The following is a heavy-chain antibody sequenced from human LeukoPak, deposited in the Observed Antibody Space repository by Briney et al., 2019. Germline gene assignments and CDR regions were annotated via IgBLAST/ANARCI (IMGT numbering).Heavy chain of an antibody. CDR3: ARAREPLIYTYYFEY. CDR1: GYSISSGYY. Sequence: SETLSLTCSVSGYSISSGYYWGWIRQPPGKGLEWIGRIFHSGSTYYDPSLKSRVTISVDTSRNQFSLKLSSVTAADTAVYYCARAREPLIYTYYFEYWGQGTLVTVSS. D-gene: IGHD1-14*01. J-gene: IGHJ4*02. V-gene: IGHV4-38-2*02. CDR2: IFHSGST.